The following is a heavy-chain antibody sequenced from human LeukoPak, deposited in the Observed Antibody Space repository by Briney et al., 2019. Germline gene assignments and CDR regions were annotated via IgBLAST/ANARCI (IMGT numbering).Heavy chain of an antibody. Sequence: QPGRSLRLSCAASGFTFSSYAMHWVRQAPGKGLEWVAVISYDGSNKYYADSVKGRFTISRDNSKNTLYLQMNSLRAEDTALYYCVKDRDHFYGDGFDIWGQGTMVTVSS. D-gene: IGHD2/OR15-2a*01. CDR3: VKDRDHFYGDGFDI. J-gene: IGHJ3*02. V-gene: IGHV3-30-3*01. CDR2: ISYDGSNK. CDR1: GFTFSSYA.